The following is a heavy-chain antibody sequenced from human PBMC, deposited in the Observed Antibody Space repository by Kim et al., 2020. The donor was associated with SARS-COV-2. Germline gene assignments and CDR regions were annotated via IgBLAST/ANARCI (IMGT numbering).Heavy chain of an antibody. CDR3: ARDPIAVAETEGAFDI. CDR1: GFTVSSNY. CDR2: IYSGGST. J-gene: IGHJ3*02. V-gene: IGHV3-53*01. Sequence: GGSLRLSCAASGFTVSSNYMSWVRQAPGKGLEWVSVIYSGGSTYYADSVKGRFTISRDNSKNTLYLQMNSLRAEDTAVYYCARDPIAVAETEGAFDIWGQGTMVTVSS. D-gene: IGHD6-19*01.